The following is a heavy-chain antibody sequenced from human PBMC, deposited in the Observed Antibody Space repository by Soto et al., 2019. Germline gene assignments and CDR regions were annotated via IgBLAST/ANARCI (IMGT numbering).Heavy chain of an antibody. CDR3: AREVSAAGTAQGYYYYYYMDV. CDR1: GYTITSNG. V-gene: IGHV1-18*01. J-gene: IGHJ6*03. CDR2: ISAYNGNT. D-gene: IGHD6-13*01. Sequence: ASVKVSCKDSGYTITSNGISWVRQAPGQGLERMGWISAYNGNTNYAQKLQGRVTMTTDTSTSTAYMELRSLRSDDTAVYYCAREVSAAGTAQGYYYYYYMDVGGKGTTVTVSS.